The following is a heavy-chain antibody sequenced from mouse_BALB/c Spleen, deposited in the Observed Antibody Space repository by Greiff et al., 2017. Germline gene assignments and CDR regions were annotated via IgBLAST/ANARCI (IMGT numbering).Heavy chain of an antibody. CDR3: ARFYYGYDYYAMDY. V-gene: IGHV2-9*02. CDR2: IWAGGST. CDR1: GFSLTSYG. D-gene: IGHD1-2*01. Sequence: VKVVESGPGLVAPSQSLSITCTVSGFSLTSYGVHWVRQPPGKGLEWLGVIWAGGSTNYNSALMSRLSISKDNSKSQVFLKMNSLQTDDTAMYYCARFYYGYDYYAMDYWGQGTSGTVSS. J-gene: IGHJ4*01.